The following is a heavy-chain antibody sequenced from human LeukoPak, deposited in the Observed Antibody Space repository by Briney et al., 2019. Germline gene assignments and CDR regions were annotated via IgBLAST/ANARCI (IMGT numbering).Heavy chain of an antibody. CDR2: IYSGGST. CDR1: GFTVRSNY. D-gene: IGHD5-24*01. CDR3: ARGDGYDLSFDY. J-gene: IGHJ4*02. V-gene: IGHV3-53*01. Sequence: GGSLRLSCAASGFTVRSNYMSWVRQAPGEGLEWVSVIYSGGSTYYADSVKGRFTISRDNSKNTLYLQMNSLRAEDTAVYYCARGDGYDLSFDYWGQGTLVTVSS.